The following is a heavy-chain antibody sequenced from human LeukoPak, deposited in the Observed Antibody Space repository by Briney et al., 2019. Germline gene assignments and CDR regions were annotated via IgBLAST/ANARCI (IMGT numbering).Heavy chain of an antibody. CDR1: GGSISSYY. D-gene: IGHD2-2*02. CDR3: ANAQGCSSTSCYTGWYDP. J-gene: IGHJ5*02. V-gene: IGHV4-59*01. Sequence: SETLSLTCTVSGGSISSYYWSWIRQPPGKGLEWIGYIYYSGSTNYNPSLKSRVTISVDTSKNQFSLKLSSVTAADTAVYYCANAQGCSSTSCYTGWYDPWGQGTLVTVSS. CDR2: IYYSGST.